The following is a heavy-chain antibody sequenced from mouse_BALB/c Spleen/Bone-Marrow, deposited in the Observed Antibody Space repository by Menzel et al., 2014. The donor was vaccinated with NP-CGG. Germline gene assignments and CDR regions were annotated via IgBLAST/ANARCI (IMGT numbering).Heavy chain of an antibody. CDR1: GFTFSNYG. CDR2: INTNGGEI. V-gene: IGHV5-6-3*01. J-gene: IGHJ3*01. CDR3: ARGDDYVSWFAY. Sequence: EVKVEESGGGLVQPGGSLKLSCAASGFTFSNYGMSWVRQTPDKRLEFVATINTNGGEIYYPDSVKGRFTISRDNAKNTLYLQMRSLKSEDTAMYYCARGDDYVSWFAYWGQGTLVTVSA. D-gene: IGHD2-4*01.